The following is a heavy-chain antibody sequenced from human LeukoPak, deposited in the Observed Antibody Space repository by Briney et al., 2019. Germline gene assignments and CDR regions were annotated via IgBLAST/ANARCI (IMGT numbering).Heavy chain of an antibody. CDR2: ISAYNGNA. J-gene: IGHJ6*03. V-gene: IGHV1-18*01. D-gene: IGHD6-19*01. CDR1: GYTFTSYG. CDR3: ARVRIAVAGTRVSGNYYYMDV. Sequence: ASVKVSCKASGYTFTSYGISWVRQAPGQGLEWMGWISAYNGNANYAQKLQGRVTMTTDTSTSTAYMELRSLRSDDTAVYYCARVRIAVAGTRVSGNYYYMDVWGKGTTVTVSS.